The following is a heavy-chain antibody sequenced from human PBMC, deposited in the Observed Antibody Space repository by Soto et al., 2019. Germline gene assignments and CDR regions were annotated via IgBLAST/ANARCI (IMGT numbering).Heavy chain of an antibody. J-gene: IGHJ3*02. V-gene: IGHV1-18*01. D-gene: IGHD6-19*01. CDR1: GYTFISYG. CDR3: ARDPQKWLVDAFDI. CDR2: ISPYNGNT. Sequence: QVQLAQSGGEVKKPGASVRVSCKASGYTFISYGISWVRQAPGQGLEWMGWISPYNGNTNYAQSFEGRVSMSTDTSTSTAYMELRSMRSHDTAVYYCARDPQKWLVDAFDIWGQGTMVTVSS.